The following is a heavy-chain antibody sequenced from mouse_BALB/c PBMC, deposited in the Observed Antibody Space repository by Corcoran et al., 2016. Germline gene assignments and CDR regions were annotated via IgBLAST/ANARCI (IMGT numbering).Heavy chain of an antibody. CDR3: ARYDYDGFAY. CDR2: INTHSGVP. D-gene: IGHD2-4*01. Sequence: QIQLVQSGPELKKTGETVGISCRASGCTFTTAGMQGVQKMPGKGLKWIGWINTHSGVPKYAEDFKGRFAFSLETSASTAYLQISNLKNEDTATYFCARYDYDGFAYWGQGTLVTVSA. V-gene: IGHV9-4*02. CDR1: GCTFTTAG. J-gene: IGHJ3*01.